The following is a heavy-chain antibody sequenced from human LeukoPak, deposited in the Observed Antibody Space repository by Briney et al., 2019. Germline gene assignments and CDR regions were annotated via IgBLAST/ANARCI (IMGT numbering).Heavy chain of an antibody. CDR3: ARHSTIFGVVRH. CDR1: GGSISSSSYY. CDR2: IYYSGST. Sequence: PSETLSLTCTVSGGSISSSSYYWGWIRQPPGKGLEWIASIYYSGSTYYNPSLKSRVTISVDTSKNQFSLKLSSVTAADTAVYYCARHSTIFGVVRHWGQGPLVTVSS. D-gene: IGHD3-3*01. J-gene: IGHJ4*02. V-gene: IGHV4-39*01.